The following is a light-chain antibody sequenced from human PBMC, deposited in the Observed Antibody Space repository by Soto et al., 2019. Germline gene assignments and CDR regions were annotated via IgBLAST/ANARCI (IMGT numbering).Light chain of an antibody. Sequence: EIVMTQSPVTLSVSPGERATLSCRASQSVSSSYLAWYQQKPGQAPRLLIYGASTRATGIPARFSGSGSGTEFTLTIGSLQSEDFAVYYCQQYNNWPLTFGQGTKVEIK. J-gene: IGKJ1*01. CDR1: QSVSSSY. V-gene: IGKV3-15*01. CDR2: GAS. CDR3: QQYNNWPLT.